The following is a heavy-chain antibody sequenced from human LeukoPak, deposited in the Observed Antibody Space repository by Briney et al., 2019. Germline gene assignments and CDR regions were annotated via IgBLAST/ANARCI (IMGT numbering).Heavy chain of an antibody. CDR1: DYSIRSGYY. D-gene: IGHD3-22*01. J-gene: IGHJ2*01. V-gene: IGHV4-38-2*02. Sequence: PSETLSLTCTVSDYSIRSGYYWGWIRQPPGKGLEWIGSIYHSGSTYYSPSLKSRVSISLDTSKNQFSLKLSSVTAADTAVYYCARDIGYYDSSGYYFLWYFDLWGRGTLVTVSS. CDR3: ARDIGYYDSSGYYFLWYFDL. CDR2: IYHSGST.